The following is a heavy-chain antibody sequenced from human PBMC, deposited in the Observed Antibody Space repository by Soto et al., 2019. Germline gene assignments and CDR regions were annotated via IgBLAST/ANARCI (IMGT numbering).Heavy chain of an antibody. J-gene: IGHJ5*02. CDR2: ITSSGGT. CDR3: AKGESSVSARDFDP. V-gene: IGHV3-23*01. CDR1: GCTFINYG. D-gene: IGHD3-22*01. Sequence: GVPLRLSCEASGCTFINYGRAWIRQAPGKGLEWVSGITSSGGTYYADSVKGRFTISRDNSKNTLYLQMNSLRAEDTAVYYCAKGESSVSARDFDPWGQGTLVTVSS.